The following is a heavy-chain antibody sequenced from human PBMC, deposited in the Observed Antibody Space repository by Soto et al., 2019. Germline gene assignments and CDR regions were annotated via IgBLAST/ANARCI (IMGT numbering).Heavy chain of an antibody. CDR3: AKVVRTMIVVVTPYFDY. V-gene: IGHV3-23*01. Sequence: PGGSLRLSCAASGFTFSSYAMIWVRQAPGKGLEWVSAISGSGGSTYYADSVKGRFTISRDNSKNTLYLQMNSLRAEDTAVYYCAKVVRTMIVVVTPYFDYWGQGTLVTVSS. CDR2: ISGSGGST. CDR1: GFTFSSYA. J-gene: IGHJ4*02. D-gene: IGHD3-22*01.